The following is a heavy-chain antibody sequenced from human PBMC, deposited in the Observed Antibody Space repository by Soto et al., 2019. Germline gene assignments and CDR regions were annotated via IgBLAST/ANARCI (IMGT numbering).Heavy chain of an antibody. CDR1: GGSISSGGYS. V-gene: IGHV4-30-2*01. CDR3: ASLSVTMVRGAAYNWFDP. CDR2: IYHSGST. D-gene: IGHD3-10*01. Sequence: PSETLSLTCAVSGGSISSGGYSWSWIRRPPGKGLEWIGYIYHSGSTYYNPSLKSRVTISVDRSKNQFSLKLSSVTAADTAVYYCASLSVTMVRGAAYNWFDPWGQGTLVTSPQ. J-gene: IGHJ5*02.